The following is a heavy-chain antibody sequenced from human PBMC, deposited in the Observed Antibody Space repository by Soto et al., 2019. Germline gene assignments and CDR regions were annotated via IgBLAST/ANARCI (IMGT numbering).Heavy chain of an antibody. CDR2: VYYSGST. CDR3: ARPRDATGYFDY. D-gene: IGHD2-15*01. CDR1: GGTISNSNHY. Sequence: QLQLQESGPGLVKPSETLPLTCTVSGGTISNSNHYWARIRQPPGKGLEWIGSVYYSGSTYYNPSLKSRLTISVDTFTNQFSLRLNSVTAADTAVYYCARPRDATGYFDYWGQGTLVTVSS. J-gene: IGHJ4*02. V-gene: IGHV4-39*01.